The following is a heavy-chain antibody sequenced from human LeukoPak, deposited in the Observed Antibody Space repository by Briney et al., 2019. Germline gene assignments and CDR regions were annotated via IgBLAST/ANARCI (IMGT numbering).Heavy chain of an antibody. CDR2: INPNSGGT. CDR3: ARGRSYYDSSGYYGGPTY. V-gene: IGHV1-2*02. CDR1: GYIFTDYY. D-gene: IGHD3-22*01. Sequence: ASVKVSCKASGYIFTDYYMHWVRQAPGQGLEWMGWINPNSGGTNYAQKFQGRVTMTRDTSISTAYMELSRLRSDDTAVYYCARGRSYYDSSGYYGGPTYWGQGTLVTVSS. J-gene: IGHJ4*02.